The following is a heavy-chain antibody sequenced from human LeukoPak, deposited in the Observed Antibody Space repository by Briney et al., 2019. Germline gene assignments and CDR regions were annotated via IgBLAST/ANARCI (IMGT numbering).Heavy chain of an antibody. D-gene: IGHD2-2*01. J-gene: IGHJ6*03. CDR2: IRYDGSDK. CDR1: GFSFSSYE. Sequence: GGSLRLSCAASGFSFSSYEWNWVRQAPGKGLEWVAFIRYDGSDKYYADSVKGRLTISRDNSKNTLYLQMSSLRAEDTAVYYCAKGSYYCSSSSCPQYYYYMDVWGKGTTVTVSS. V-gene: IGHV3-30*02. CDR3: AKGSYYCSSSSCPQYYYYMDV.